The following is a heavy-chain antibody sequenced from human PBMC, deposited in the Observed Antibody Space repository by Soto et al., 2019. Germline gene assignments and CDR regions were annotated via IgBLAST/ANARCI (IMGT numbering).Heavy chain of an antibody. CDR2: ITNGAGGRT. V-gene: IGHV3-23*01. CDR1: GFTFSGHA. Sequence: GSLRLSCAASGFTFSGHAMSWVRQAPGKGLEWVSTITNGAGGRTYYADSVKGRFTISRDNSMNTLYLQLNTLRAEDTAVYYCAKCRGGDYREYYFDYWGLGTLVTVSS. CDR3: AKCRGGDYREYYFDY. D-gene: IGHD3-10*01. J-gene: IGHJ4*02.